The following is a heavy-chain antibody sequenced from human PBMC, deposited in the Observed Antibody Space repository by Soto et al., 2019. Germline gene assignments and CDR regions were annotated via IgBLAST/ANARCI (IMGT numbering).Heavy chain of an antibody. CDR3: ARETHDSIPAAIMSKDAFDI. CDR1: GGSISSGGYY. CDR2: IYYSGST. Sequence: QVQLQESGPGLVKPSQTLSLTCTVSGGSISSGGYYWSWIRQHPGKGLEWIGYIYYSGSTYYNPSLKSRVTISVDTSKNQFSLKLSSVTAADTAVYYCARETHDSIPAAIMSKDAFDIWGQGTMVTVSS. J-gene: IGHJ3*02. V-gene: IGHV4-31*03. D-gene: IGHD2-2*01.